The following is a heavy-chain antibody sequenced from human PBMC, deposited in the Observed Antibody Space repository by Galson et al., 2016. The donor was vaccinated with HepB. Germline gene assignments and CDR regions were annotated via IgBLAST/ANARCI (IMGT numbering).Heavy chain of an antibody. V-gene: IGHV3-48*01. CDR2: ISSSSDTI. Sequence: SLRLSCAASGFIVSSNDMSWVRQAPGKGLEWVSYISSSSDTIYYADSVKGRFTISRDNAKNTLYLQMNSLRAEDTAVYYCASSVRGSGSPPGGYWGQGTLVTVSS. CDR3: ASSVRGSGSPPGGY. CDR1: GFIVSSND. J-gene: IGHJ4*02. D-gene: IGHD3-10*01.